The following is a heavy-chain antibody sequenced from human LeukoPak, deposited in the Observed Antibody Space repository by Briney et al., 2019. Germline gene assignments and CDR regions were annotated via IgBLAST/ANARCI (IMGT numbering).Heavy chain of an antibody. J-gene: IGHJ5*02. CDR1: GGTFSSYA. V-gene: IGHV1-69*05. CDR3: ARGGDFWSAFNWFDP. D-gene: IGHD3-3*01. CDR2: IIPIFGTA. Sequence: ASVKVFCKASGGTFSSYAISWVRQAPGQGLEWMGGIIPIFGTANYAQKFQGRVTITTDESTSTAYMELSSLRSEDTAVYYCARGGDFWSAFNWFDPWGQGTLVTVSS.